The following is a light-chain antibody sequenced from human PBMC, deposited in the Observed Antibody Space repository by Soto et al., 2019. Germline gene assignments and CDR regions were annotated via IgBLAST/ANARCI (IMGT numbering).Light chain of an antibody. V-gene: IGLV2-8*01. J-gene: IGLJ2*01. CDR3: SSYAGSNKFAV. Sequence: QSALTQPPSASGSPGQSITISCTGTSSDVGGYNYVSWYQQHPGKAPKLMISEVSKRSSGVPDRFSGSKSGNTASLTVSGLQAEDEADYYCSSYAGSNKFAVFGGGTKVTVL. CDR2: EVS. CDR1: SSDVGGYNY.